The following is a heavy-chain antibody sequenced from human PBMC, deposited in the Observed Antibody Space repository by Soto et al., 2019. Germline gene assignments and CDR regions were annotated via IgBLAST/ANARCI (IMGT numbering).Heavy chain of an antibody. CDR3: ARSLAYCTGGTCYKGYGMDV. CDR1: GLTFTRNG. CDR2: IDPSDSYT. J-gene: IGHJ6*02. V-gene: IGHV5-10-1*03. D-gene: IGHD2-8*02. Sequence: EVQLVQSGAEVKKPGGSLGISFKGSGLTFTRNGISGGRQLPGGGWEWMGKIDPSDSYTNYSPSFQGHVTISADKSINTAYLQWSGLQASDTAMYYCARSLAYCTGGTCYKGYGMDVWGQGTTVIVSS.